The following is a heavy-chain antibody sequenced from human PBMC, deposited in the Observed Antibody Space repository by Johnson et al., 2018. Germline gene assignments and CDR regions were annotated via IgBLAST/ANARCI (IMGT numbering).Heavy chain of an antibody. V-gene: IGHV3-7*01. J-gene: IGHJ5*02. CDR3: ARAPGGGMRFDP. CDR2: IKQDGSEK. Sequence: VQLVQSGGGLVQPGGSLRLSCAASGFTFSSYWMSWVRQAPRKGLEWVANIKQDGSEKYYVDSVKGRFTISRDNAKNSLYLQMNSLIAEDTAVYYCARAPGGGMRFDPGGQGTLVTVSS. CDR1: GFTFSSYW. D-gene: IGHD3-16*01.